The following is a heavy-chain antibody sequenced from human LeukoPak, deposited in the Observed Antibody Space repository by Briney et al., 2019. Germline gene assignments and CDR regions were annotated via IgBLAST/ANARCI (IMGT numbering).Heavy chain of an antibody. CDR2: IYYSGST. D-gene: IGHD3-3*01. CDR1: GGSISSYY. CDR3: ARDGLYDFWRTTEPHGVDV. V-gene: IGHV4-59*01. Sequence: SETLSLTCTVSGGSISSYYWSWIRQPPGKGLEWIGYIYYSGSTNYNPSLKSRVTISVDTSKNQFSLKLSSVTAADTAVYYCARDGLYDFWRTTEPHGVDVWGQGTTVTVSS. J-gene: IGHJ6*02.